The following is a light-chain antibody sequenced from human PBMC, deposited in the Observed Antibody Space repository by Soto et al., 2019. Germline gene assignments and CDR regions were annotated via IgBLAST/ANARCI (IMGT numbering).Light chain of an antibody. V-gene: IGKV1-39*01. Sequence: DIQMTQSPSSLSASVGDRVTITCRASQSIASYLNWYQQKPGKAPKLLIYAASSLQSGVPPRFSGSGSGRDFTLTISSLQAEDFASYYCQQRFSAPYSFCPGAKVEI. CDR3: QQRFSAPYS. J-gene: IGKJ2*01. CDR2: AAS. CDR1: QSIASY.